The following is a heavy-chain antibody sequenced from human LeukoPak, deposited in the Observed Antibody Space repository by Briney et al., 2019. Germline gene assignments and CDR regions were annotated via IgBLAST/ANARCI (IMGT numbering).Heavy chain of an antibody. Sequence: SETLSLTCTVSGGSISSGGYYWSWIRQHPGKGLEWIGYIYYSGSTYYNPSLKSRVTISVDTSKNQFSLKLSSVTAADTAVYYCARHVVTGTTDYFDYWGQGTLVTVSS. CDR1: GGSISSGGYY. CDR3: ARHVVTGTTDYFDY. D-gene: IGHD1-7*01. J-gene: IGHJ4*02. CDR2: IYYSGST. V-gene: IGHV4-39*01.